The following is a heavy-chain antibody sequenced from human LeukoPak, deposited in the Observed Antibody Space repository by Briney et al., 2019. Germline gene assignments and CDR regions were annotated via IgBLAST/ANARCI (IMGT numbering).Heavy chain of an antibody. CDR3: AKVETGYSSSWYLRYYYMDV. CDR2: IDPDGSNT. CDR1: GFTFNSYW. D-gene: IGHD6-13*01. Sequence: GSLELSCAASGFTFNSYWMHWVRQAPGKGLGWVSRIDPDGSNTNYADSVKGRFTISRDNSKNTLYLQMNSLRAEDTAVYYCAKVETGYSSSWYLRYYYMDVWGKGTTVTVSS. V-gene: IGHV3-74*01. J-gene: IGHJ6*03.